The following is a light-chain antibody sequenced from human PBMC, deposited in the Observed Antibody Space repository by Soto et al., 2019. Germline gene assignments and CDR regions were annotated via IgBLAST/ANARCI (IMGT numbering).Light chain of an antibody. CDR1: QSIGGN. Sequence: EMVMTQSPATQSVSPGERASLSCRASQSIGGNLAWYQQKPGQAPRLLIYGASTRATGVPARFSGSGSRTDFTLTISSLQSEDFAIYYCQQYNNRPYTFGQGTKLEI. J-gene: IGKJ2*01. V-gene: IGKV3-15*01. CDR3: QQYNNRPYT. CDR2: GAS.